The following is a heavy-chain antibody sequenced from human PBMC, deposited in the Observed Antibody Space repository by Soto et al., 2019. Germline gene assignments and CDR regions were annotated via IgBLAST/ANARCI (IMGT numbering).Heavy chain of an antibody. CDR2: INHSGST. Sequence: SETLSLTCAVYGGSFSGYYWSWIRQPPGKGLEWIGEINHSGSTNYNPSLKSRVTISVDTSKNQFSLKLSSVTAADTAVYYCARGGGQWLRFADYWGQGTLVTVSS. J-gene: IGHJ4*02. CDR1: GGSFSGYY. D-gene: IGHD5-12*01. CDR3: ARGGGQWLRFADY. V-gene: IGHV4-34*01.